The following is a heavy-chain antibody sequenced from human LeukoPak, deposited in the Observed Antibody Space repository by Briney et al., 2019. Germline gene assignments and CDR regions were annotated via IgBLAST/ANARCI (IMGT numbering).Heavy chain of an antibody. CDR2: IIPIFGTA. CDR3: ARDTYYDSSGYPRPFDY. Sequence: SVKVSCKASGGTFSSYAISWVRQAPGQGLEWMGGIIPIFGTANYAQKFQGRVTITADESTSTAYMELSSLRSGDTAVYYCARDTYYDSSGYPRPFDYWGQGTLVTVSS. CDR1: GGTFSSYA. V-gene: IGHV1-69*13. J-gene: IGHJ4*02. D-gene: IGHD3-22*01.